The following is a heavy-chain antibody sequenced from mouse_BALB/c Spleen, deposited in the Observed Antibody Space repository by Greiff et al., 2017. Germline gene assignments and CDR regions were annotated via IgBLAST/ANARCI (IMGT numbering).Heavy chain of an antibody. J-gene: IGHJ4*01. CDR1: GFTFSSYA. V-gene: IGHV5-6-5*01. CDR3: ARTPFYYGSSYDEGYAMDY. Sequence: EVQVVESGGGLVKPGGSLKLSCAASGFTFSSYAMSWVRQTPEKRLEWVASISSGGSTYYPDSVKGRFTISRDNARNILYLQMSSLRSEDTAMYYCARTPFYYGSSYDEGYAMDYWGQGTSVTVSS. CDR2: ISSGGST. D-gene: IGHD1-1*01.